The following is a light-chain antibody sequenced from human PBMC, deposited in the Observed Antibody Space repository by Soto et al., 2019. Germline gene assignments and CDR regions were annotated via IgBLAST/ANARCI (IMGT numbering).Light chain of an antibody. Sequence: EVVMRQSPATLSVSPGEGATLSCRASQGIGDTLAWYQYKPGQAPRLLIYGASTRATGIPARFSGSGSGTEFTLTISRLEPEDFALYYCQQYGSSPLTFGGGTKVDI. J-gene: IGKJ4*01. CDR2: GAS. CDR3: QQYGSSPLT. CDR1: QGIGDT. V-gene: IGKV3-15*01.